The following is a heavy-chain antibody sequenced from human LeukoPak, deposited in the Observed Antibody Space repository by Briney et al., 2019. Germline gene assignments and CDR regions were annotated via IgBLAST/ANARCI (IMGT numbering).Heavy chain of an antibody. CDR1: GGSISSYY. CDR2: IYYSGST. D-gene: IGHD2-2*01. J-gene: IGHJ6*02. V-gene: IGHV4-59*01. Sequence: SETLSLTCTVSGGSISSYYWRWLRQPPGKGLEWIGYIYYSGSTNYNPSLQSRVTISVDTSKNQFSLKLSSVTAADTAVYYCARDKGFRCSSTSCYDGYGMDVWGQGTTVTVSS. CDR3: ARDKGFRCSSTSCYDGYGMDV.